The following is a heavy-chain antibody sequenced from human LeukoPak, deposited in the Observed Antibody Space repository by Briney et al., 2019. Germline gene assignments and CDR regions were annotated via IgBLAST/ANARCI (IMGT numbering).Heavy chain of an antibody. CDR2: IAYDGSNK. CDR3: AKPPYDSSGYYQSTFEH. D-gene: IGHD3-22*01. J-gene: IGHJ4*02. Sequence: PGRSLRLSCAASGFTFSSYGMHWVRQAPGKGLEWVAVIAYDGSNKYYADSVKGRFTISRDNSKNTLYLQMNSLRAEDTAVYYCAKPPYDSSGYYQSTFEHWGQGTLVTVSP. CDR1: GFTFSSYG. V-gene: IGHV3-30*18.